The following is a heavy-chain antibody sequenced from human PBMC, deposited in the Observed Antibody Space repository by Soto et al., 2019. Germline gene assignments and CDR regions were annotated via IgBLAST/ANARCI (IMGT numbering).Heavy chain of an antibody. CDR1: GGSFSGYY. V-gene: IGHV4-34*01. D-gene: IGHD3-10*01. Sequence: PSETLSLTCAVYGGSFSGYYWSWIRQPPGKGLEWIGEINHSGSTNYNPSLKSRVTISVDTSKNQFSLKLSSVTAADTAVYYCARGSLPYGSGTHTNPYYFDYWGQGTLVTVSS. J-gene: IGHJ4*02. CDR2: INHSGST. CDR3: ARGSLPYGSGTHTNPYYFDY.